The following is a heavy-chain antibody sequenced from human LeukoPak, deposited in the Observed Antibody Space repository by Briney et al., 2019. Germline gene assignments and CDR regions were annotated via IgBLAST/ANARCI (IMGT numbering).Heavy chain of an antibody. CDR1: GDSLSDHY. Sequence: SETLSLTCTVSGDSLSDHYWGWIRQPPGKGLECVGYISSSGTAYNPSLKSRLTISIDTSKSQFSLTLSSVTAADTAVYYCARHVYGKGMYVWGKGTTVTVSS. CDR2: ISSSGTA. V-gene: IGHV4-59*08. J-gene: IGHJ6*04. CDR3: ARHVYGKGMYV. D-gene: IGHD4-17*01.